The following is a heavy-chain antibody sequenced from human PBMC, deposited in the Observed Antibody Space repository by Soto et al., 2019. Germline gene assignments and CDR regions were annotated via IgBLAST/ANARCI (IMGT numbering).Heavy chain of an antibody. V-gene: IGHV1-8*01. Sequence: ASVKVSCKASGYTFTSYDINWVRQATGQGLEWMGWMNPNSGNTGYAQKFQGRVTMTRNTSISTAYMELSSLRSEDTAVYYCVRSDSSGYYLGFDYWGQGTLVTVSS. CDR1: GYTFTSYD. D-gene: IGHD3-22*01. CDR3: VRSDSSGYYLGFDY. J-gene: IGHJ4*02. CDR2: MNPNSGNT.